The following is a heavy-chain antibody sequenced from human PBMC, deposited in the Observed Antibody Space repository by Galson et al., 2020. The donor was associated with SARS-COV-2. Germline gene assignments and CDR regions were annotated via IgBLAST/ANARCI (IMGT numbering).Heavy chain of an antibody. CDR3: ARDPQSYDILTGYKGGSYGMDV. Sequence: ASETLSLTCTVSGGSISSYYWSWIRQPPGKGLEWIGSIYYSGSTNYNPSLKSRVTISVDTSKNQFSLKLSSVTAADTAVYYCARDPQSYDILTGYKGGSYGMDVWGQGTTVTVSS. D-gene: IGHD3-9*01. CDR2: IYYSGST. J-gene: IGHJ6*02. V-gene: IGHV4-59*01. CDR1: GGSISSYY.